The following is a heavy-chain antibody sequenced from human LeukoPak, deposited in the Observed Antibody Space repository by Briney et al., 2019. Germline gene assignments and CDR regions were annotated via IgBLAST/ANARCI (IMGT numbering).Heavy chain of an antibody. D-gene: IGHD4-23*01. CDR3: AKKAGNDYGGRSFEH. J-gene: IGHJ4*02. Sequence: GGSLRLSCAASGFTFSSYVMSWVRQAPGKGLEWVSAISGSGGSSDYADSVKGRLTNSRDNSKNTLYLQMNSLRAEDTAIYYCAKKAGNDYGGRSFEHWGQGTLVTVSS. CDR1: GFTFSSYV. CDR2: ISGSGGSS. V-gene: IGHV3-23*01.